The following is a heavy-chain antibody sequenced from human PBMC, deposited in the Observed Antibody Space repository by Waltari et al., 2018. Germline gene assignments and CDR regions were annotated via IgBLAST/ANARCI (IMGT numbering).Heavy chain of an antibody. CDR3: ATYIGASVGTAAFDV. CDR1: VSITSNRHY. J-gene: IGHJ3*01. V-gene: IGHV4-39*01. D-gene: IGHD1-1*01. CDR2: MSYSGAT. Sequence: VSITSNRHYWGWIRQPPGQGLEWIGTMSYSGATYSSPSLKSRVTISRDTSKNQLSLKLGSVTAADTAIYYCATYIGASVGTAAFDVWGQGTMVSVSS.